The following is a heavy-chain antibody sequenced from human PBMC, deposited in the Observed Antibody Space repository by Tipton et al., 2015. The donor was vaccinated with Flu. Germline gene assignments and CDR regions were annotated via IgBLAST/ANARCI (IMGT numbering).Heavy chain of an antibody. V-gene: IGHV4-39*07. CDR3: AKTYFDSSDSPDRFDP. J-gene: IGHJ5*02. CDR1: GGYIIRTSYY. D-gene: IGHD3-22*01. CDR2: VYYSGKT. Sequence: TLSLTCSVSGGYIIRTSYYWGWIRQAPGKGLEWIGNVYYSGKTQYSPSLKDRISVSVDTSKNQFSLKLSSVTAADTAVYYCAKTYFDSSDSPDRFDPWGQGTLVTVSS.